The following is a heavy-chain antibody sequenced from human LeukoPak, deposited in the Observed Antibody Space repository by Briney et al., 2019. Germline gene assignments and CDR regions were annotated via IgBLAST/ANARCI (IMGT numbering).Heavy chain of an antibody. D-gene: IGHD1-26*01. V-gene: IGHV3-30*03. CDR3: ARDRGEWELPGGAFDI. CDR1: GFTFSSYG. J-gene: IGHJ3*02. CDR2: ISYDGSNK. Sequence: PGRSLRLSCAASGFTFSSYGMHWVRQAPGKGLEWVAVISYDGSNKYYADSVKGRFTISRDNSKDTLYLQMNSLRAEDTAVYYCARDRGEWELPGGAFDIWGQGTMVTVSS.